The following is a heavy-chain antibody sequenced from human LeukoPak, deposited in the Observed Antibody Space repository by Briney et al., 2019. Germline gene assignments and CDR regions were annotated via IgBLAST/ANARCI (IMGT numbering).Heavy chain of an antibody. Sequence: GGSLRLSCAASGFTFNTYWMHWVRQAPGKGLVWVSRINNDGSDTIYADSVKGRFTISRDNAKDTLYLQMISLRVEDTAIYYCARSSYPYYFDYWGQGTLVTVSS. CDR3: ARSSYPYYFDY. J-gene: IGHJ4*02. CDR1: GFTFNTYW. CDR2: INNDGSDT. V-gene: IGHV3-74*01.